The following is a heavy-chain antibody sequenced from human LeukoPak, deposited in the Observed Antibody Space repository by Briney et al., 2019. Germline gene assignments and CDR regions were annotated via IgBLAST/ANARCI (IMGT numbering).Heavy chain of an antibody. CDR2: IYPGDSDT. D-gene: IGHD6-19*01. CDR3: GRRRGSSGGWFRDYGSRDY. J-gene: IGHJ4*02. CDR1: GYSFTSYW. V-gene: IGHV5-51*04. Sequence: GESLKISCTGSGYSFTSYWIGWVRLRPGKGLEWMGIIYPGDSDTRYSPSFKGQVTCSAEYPITTASRQWTRLTASASALSSCGRRRGSSGGWFRDYGSRDYWGQGTLVTVSS.